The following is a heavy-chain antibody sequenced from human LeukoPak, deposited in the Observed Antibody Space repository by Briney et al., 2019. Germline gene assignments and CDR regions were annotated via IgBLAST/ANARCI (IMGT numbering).Heavy chain of an antibody. J-gene: IGHJ4*02. CDR1: GGSFSGYY. CDR2: INHSGST. Sequence: SETLSLTCAVYGGSFSGYYWSWIRQPPGKGLEWMGEINHSGSTNYNPSLRSRVTISVDTSKNQFSLKLSSVTAADTAVYYCARRATATGSWGYFDYWGQGTLVTVSS. D-gene: IGHD7-27*01. V-gene: IGHV4-34*01. CDR3: ARRATATGSWGYFDY.